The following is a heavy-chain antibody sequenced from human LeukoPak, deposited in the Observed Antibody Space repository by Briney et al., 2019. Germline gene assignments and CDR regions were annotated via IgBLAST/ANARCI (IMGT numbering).Heavy chain of an antibody. J-gene: IGHJ4*02. Sequence: SETLSLTCTVPGGSISSYYWSWIRQPAGKGLEWIGRIYTSGSTNYNPSLKSRVTMSVDTSKNQISLKVNSVTAADTAVYYCARESYSSSYLFDFWGQGTLVTVSS. D-gene: IGHD6-6*01. CDR3: ARESYSSSYLFDF. V-gene: IGHV4-4*07. CDR2: IYTSGST. CDR1: GGSISSYY.